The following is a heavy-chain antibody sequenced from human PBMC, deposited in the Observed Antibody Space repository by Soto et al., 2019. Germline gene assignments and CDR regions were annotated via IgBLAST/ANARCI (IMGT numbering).Heavy chain of an antibody. V-gene: IGHV4-4*07. CDR1: GASISSYN. CDR3: ARDRGEYTSSWFWYFSH. J-gene: IGHJ2*01. CDR2: LNIAGTI. D-gene: IGHD6-13*01. Sequence: ASETLSLTCSVSGASISSYNWSWVRQSAGKGPEWVGRLNIAGTINYNPSLKSRITMSMDTSKNQISLHLRSVTAADTAMYYCARDRGEYTSSWFWYFSHWGHGTLVTVSS.